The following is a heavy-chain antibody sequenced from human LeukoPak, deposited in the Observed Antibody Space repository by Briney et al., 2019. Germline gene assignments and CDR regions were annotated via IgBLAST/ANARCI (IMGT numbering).Heavy chain of an antibody. V-gene: IGHV1-46*01. Sequence: GASVKVSCKASGYTFTSYYMHWMRQAPGQGLEWMGIINPSGGSTSYAQKFQGRVTMTRDTSTSTVYMELSSLRSEDTAVYYCARGGTMVRGADAFAIWGQGTMVTVSS. CDR1: GYTFTSYY. J-gene: IGHJ3*02. D-gene: IGHD3-10*01. CDR2: INPSGGST. CDR3: ARGGTMVRGADAFAI.